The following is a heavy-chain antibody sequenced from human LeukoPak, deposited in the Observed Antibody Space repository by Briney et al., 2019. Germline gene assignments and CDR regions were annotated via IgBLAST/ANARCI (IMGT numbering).Heavy chain of an antibody. CDR1: GFTFSSYG. V-gene: IGHV3-30*18. Sequence: SGGSLRLSCAASGFTFSSYGMHWVRQAPRKGLEWVAVISYDGSNKYYADSVKGRFTISRDNSKNTLYLQMNSLRAEDTAVYYCANFEGGDCVRAYWGQGTLVTVSS. CDR2: ISYDGSNK. CDR3: ANFEGGDCVRAY. D-gene: IGHD2-21*02. J-gene: IGHJ4*02.